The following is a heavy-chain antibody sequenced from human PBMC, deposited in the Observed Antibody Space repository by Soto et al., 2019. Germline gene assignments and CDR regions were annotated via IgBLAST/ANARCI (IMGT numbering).Heavy chain of an antibody. CDR2: INAGNGNT. CDR1: GYTFTSYA. CDR3: ARGANGVDS. D-gene: IGHD1-1*01. Sequence: QVQLVQSGAEEKKPGASVKVSCKASGYTFTSYAMHWVRQAPGQRLEWMAWINAGNGNTKYSQKFQGRVAINGDTSASTAYRELSSLRSEDTAVYYRARGANGVDSWGQGTMVTVSS. V-gene: IGHV1-3*05. J-gene: IGHJ3*02.